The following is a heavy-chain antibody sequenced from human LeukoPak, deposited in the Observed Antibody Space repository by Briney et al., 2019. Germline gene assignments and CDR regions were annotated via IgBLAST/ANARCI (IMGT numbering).Heavy chain of an antibody. CDR3: AKTIGPYYFDY. CDR1: GFTFSSYS. CDR2: ISSSSSYI. V-gene: IGHV3-21*04. Sequence: PGRSLRPSCAASGFTFSSYSMNWVRQAPGKGLEWVSSISSSSSYIYYADSVKGRFTISRDNSKNTLYLQMNSLRAEDTAVYYCAKTIGPYYFDYWGQGTLVTVSS. J-gene: IGHJ4*02. D-gene: IGHD1-7*01.